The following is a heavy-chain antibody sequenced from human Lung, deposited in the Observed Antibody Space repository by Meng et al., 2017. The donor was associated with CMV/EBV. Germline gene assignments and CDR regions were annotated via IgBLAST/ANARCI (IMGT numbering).Heavy chain of an antibody. CDR2: ISATGDTI. V-gene: IGHV3-48*04. Sequence: GGSLRLXCAGSGFTFRSYGMSWVRQAPGRGLEWISYISATGDTIHYADSVKGRFTVSRDNTKSSVYLRMNSLGAEDTAVYYCARDRDTLYCYSDSCYVLAYWGQGXLVTVSS. CDR1: GFTFRSYG. CDR3: ARDRDTLYCYSDSCYVLAY. J-gene: IGHJ1*01. D-gene: IGHD2/OR15-2a*01.